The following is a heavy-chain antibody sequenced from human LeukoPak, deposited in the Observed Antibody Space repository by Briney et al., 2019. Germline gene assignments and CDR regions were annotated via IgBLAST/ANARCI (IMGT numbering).Heavy chain of an antibody. V-gene: IGHV3-30*02. J-gene: IGHJ4*02. CDR3: AKDPQRGYRYGSFDH. D-gene: IGHD5-18*01. CDR2: IENDGGNK. CDR1: GFTFISYG. Sequence: AGGSLRLSCAASGFTFISYGMHWVRQAPGKGLEWVAFIENDGGNKYYADSVKGRFTISIDTPSKMLYLEMNSLRVEDTAVYYCAKDPQRGYRYGSFDHCGQGTLVTVSS.